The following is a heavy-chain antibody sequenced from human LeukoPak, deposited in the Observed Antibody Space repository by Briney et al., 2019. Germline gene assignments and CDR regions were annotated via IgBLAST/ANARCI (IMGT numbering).Heavy chain of an antibody. Sequence: VASVKVSCKASGYTFTSYAMNWVRQAPGQGLEWMGWINTNTGNPTYAQGFTGRFVFSLDTSVSTAYLQISSLKAEDTAVYYCASTLGGEGSYYYYGMDVWGQGTTVTVSS. V-gene: IGHV7-4-1*02. CDR1: GYTFTSYA. CDR3: ASTLGGEGSYYYYGMDV. CDR2: INTNTGNP. D-gene: IGHD3-10*01. J-gene: IGHJ6*02.